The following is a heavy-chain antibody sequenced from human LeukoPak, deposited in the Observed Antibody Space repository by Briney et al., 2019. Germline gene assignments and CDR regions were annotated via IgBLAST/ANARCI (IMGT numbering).Heavy chain of an antibody. J-gene: IGHJ1*01. V-gene: IGHV1-2*02. Sequence: ASVKVSCKASGYTFTGYYMHWVRQAPGQGLEWMGWINPNSGGTNYAQRFQGRVTMTRDTSISTAYMELSRLRSDDTAVYYCARDLRGYYDSSGYYPEYFQHWGQGTLVTVSS. D-gene: IGHD3-22*01. CDR2: INPNSGGT. CDR3: ARDLRGYYDSSGYYPEYFQH. CDR1: GYTFTGYY.